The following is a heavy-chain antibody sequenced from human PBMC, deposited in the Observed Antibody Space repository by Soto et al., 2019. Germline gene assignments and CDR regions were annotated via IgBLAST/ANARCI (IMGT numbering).Heavy chain of an antibody. D-gene: IGHD1-26*01. CDR1: GFTCSSYG. V-gene: IGHV3-30*18. CDR2: ISYDGSNK. Sequence: GGSLRLSCAASGFTCSSYGVHWVRQAPGKGPEWVAVISYDGSNKYYADSVKGRFTISRDNSKNTLYLQMNSLRAEDTAVYYCAKGGVGATTYFDYWGQGTLVPVSS. CDR3: AKGGVGATTYFDY. J-gene: IGHJ4*02.